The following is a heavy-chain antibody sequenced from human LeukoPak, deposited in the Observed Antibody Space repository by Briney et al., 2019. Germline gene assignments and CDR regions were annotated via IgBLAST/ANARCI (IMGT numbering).Heavy chain of an antibody. Sequence: PGESLRLSCAASGFTFSSYAMSWVRQAPGKGLEWVSAISGSGGSTYYADSVKGRFTISRDNSKNTLYLQMNSLRAEDTAVYYCAKRIGLDTAMVTRGPFDYWGQGTLVTVSS. V-gene: IGHV3-23*01. CDR2: ISGSGGST. CDR3: AKRIGLDTAMVTRGPFDY. J-gene: IGHJ4*02. D-gene: IGHD5-18*01. CDR1: GFTFSSYA.